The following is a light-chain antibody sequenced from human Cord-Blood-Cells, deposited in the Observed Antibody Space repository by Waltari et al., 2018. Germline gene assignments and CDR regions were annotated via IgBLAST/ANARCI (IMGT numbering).Light chain of an antibody. CDR1: SSNFGSNF. J-gene: IGLJ3*02. CDR3: AAWDDSLSGWV. V-gene: IGLV1-47*01. Sequence: QSVLTQPPSASATPGQRVTISCSGSSSNFGSNFVYWSPQLPGTAPKHRIYRNNQRPSGVPVRFSGSTSGTSASLAISGLRSEDEADYYCAAWDDSLSGWVFGGETKLTVL. CDR2: RNN.